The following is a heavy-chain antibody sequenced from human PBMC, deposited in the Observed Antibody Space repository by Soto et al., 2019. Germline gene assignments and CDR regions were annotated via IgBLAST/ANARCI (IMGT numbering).Heavy chain of an antibody. Sequence: LRLSCTASGFAFSQYGMSWVRQAPGKGLEWVSSIRSFDYRTNYADSVKGRFTISRDNSKSTLSLQMNSLRAEDTAVYYCAKDVESGWYEAFDYWGPGTLVTV. J-gene: IGHJ4*02. CDR3: AKDVESGWYEAFDY. CDR1: GFAFSQYG. V-gene: IGHV3-23*01. CDR2: IRSFDYRT. D-gene: IGHD6-19*01.